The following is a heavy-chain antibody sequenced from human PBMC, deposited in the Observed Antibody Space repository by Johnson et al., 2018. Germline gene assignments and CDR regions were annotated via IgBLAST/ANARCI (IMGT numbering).Heavy chain of an antibody. D-gene: IGHD4-17*01. CDR1: GFTFSNSD. Sequence: VQLVESGGGLVQXGGSLRLSCAASGFTFSNSDMNWVHQAPGTGLEWVSGVSWNGRRTLYEDSVKGQFIISRDNSRNTRYLQTNSLRAEDTAGYYCASFLLSNGDPNDGTYYYYGMDVWGQGTTVTVSS. CDR3: ASFLLSNGDPNDGTYYYYGMDV. J-gene: IGHJ6*02. CDR2: VSWNGRRT. V-gene: IGHV3-35*02.